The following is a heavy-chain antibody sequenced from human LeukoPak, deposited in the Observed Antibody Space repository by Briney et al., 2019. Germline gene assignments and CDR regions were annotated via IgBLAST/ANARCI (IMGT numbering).Heavy chain of an antibody. J-gene: IGHJ3*02. V-gene: IGHV7-4-1*02. Sequence: ASVKVSCKASGYTFTSYAMNWVRQAPGQGLEWMGWINTNTGNPTYAQGFTGRFVFSLDTSVSTAYLQISSLKAEDTAVYYCAGERYGDYADAFDIWGQGTMVTVSS. CDR3: AGERYGDYADAFDI. CDR2: INTNTGNP. D-gene: IGHD4-17*01. CDR1: GYTFTSYA.